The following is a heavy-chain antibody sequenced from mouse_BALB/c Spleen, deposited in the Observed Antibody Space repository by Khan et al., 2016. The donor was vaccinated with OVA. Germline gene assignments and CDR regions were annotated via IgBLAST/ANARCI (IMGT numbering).Heavy chain of an antibody. Sequence: QIQLVQSGPELKKPGETVRISCKASGYTFTNYGMNWVKQAPGKGLKWMGWINTYTGEPTYADDFKGRFAFSLETSASTAYLQISNLKNEDITTYFCARTSTEWYSDVCGAGTTVTVSS. D-gene: IGHD2-1*01. CDR1: GYTFTNYG. CDR3: ARTSTEWYSDV. CDR2: INTYTGEP. J-gene: IGHJ1*01. V-gene: IGHV9-1*02.